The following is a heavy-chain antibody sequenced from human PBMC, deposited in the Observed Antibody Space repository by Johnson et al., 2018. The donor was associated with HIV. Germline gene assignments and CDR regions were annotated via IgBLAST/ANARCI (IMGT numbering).Heavy chain of an antibody. V-gene: IGHV3-20*04. Sequence: VQLMESGGGVVQPGRSLRLSCAASGFTFSNYGMHWVRQAPGKGLEWVSGITWNGGNTGYADSVKGRFTISRDNAKNSLYLQMNSLRAEDTALYYCAMCYYGSGADAFDIWGQGTMVTVSS. D-gene: IGHD3-10*01. J-gene: IGHJ3*02. CDR1: GFTFSNYG. CDR2: ITWNGGNT. CDR3: AMCYYGSGADAFDI.